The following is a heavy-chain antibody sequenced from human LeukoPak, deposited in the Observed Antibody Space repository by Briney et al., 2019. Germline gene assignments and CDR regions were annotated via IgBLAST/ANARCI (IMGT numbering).Heavy chain of an antibody. D-gene: IGHD4-23*01. Sequence: LETLSLTCAVYGGSFSGYYWSWIRQPPGKGLEWIGYIYYSGSTNYNPSLKSRVTISVDTSKNQFSLKLSSVTAADTAVYYCARVMPLRRGYGGFKPIRAFDIWGQGTMVTVSS. V-gene: IGHV4-59*01. CDR2: IYYSGST. J-gene: IGHJ3*02. CDR3: ARVMPLRRGYGGFKPIRAFDI. CDR1: GGSFSGYY.